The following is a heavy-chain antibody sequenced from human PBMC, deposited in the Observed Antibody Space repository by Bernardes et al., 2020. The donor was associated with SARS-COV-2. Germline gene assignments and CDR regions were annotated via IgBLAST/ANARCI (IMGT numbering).Heavy chain of an antibody. D-gene: IGHD4-17*01. V-gene: IGHV3-73*01. CDR2: IRSKANSYAT. CDR1: GFTFSGSA. Sequence: GGSLRLSCAASGFTFSGSAMHWVRQASGKGLEWVGRIRSKANSYATAYAASVKGRFTISRDDSKNTAYLQMNSLKTEDTAVYYCTTTTVTNVFRWGQGTLVTVSS. CDR3: TTTTVTNVFR. J-gene: IGHJ4*02.